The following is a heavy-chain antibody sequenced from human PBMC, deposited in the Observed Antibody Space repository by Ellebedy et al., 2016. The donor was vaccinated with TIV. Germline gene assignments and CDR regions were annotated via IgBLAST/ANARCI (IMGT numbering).Heavy chain of an antibody. CDR2: ISAYNGNT. Sequence: AASVKVSCKASGYTFTSYGISWARQAPGQGLEWMGWISAYNGNTNYAQKLQGRVTMTTDTSTSTAYMELRSLRSDDTAVYYCARRVDAQRGYSGYLRNDYWGQGTLVTVSS. V-gene: IGHV1-18*01. J-gene: IGHJ4*02. CDR3: ARRVDAQRGYSGYLRNDY. CDR1: GYTFTSYG. D-gene: IGHD5-12*01.